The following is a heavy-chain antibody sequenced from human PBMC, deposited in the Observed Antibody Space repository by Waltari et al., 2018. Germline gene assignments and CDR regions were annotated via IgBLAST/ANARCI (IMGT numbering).Heavy chain of an antibody. V-gene: IGHV4-38-2*02. CDR2: IYHSGST. D-gene: IGHD6-19*01. Sequence: QVQLQESGPGLVKPSETLSLTCSVSGYSIRSGYYWGWLRQPPGKGLEWIGSIYHSGSTYYNPSLKSRVTISIDTSKNQFSLKLSSVTAADTAVYYCAREPRYSTGWYYFDYWGQGTLVTVSS. CDR1: GYSIRSGYY. J-gene: IGHJ4*02. CDR3: AREPRYSTGWYYFDY.